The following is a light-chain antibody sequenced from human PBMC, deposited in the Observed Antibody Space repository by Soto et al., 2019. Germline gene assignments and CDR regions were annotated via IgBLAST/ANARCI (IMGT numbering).Light chain of an antibody. CDR2: DAS. CDR3: QQRSNWPST. CDR1: QSVSSY. J-gene: IGKJ4*01. Sequence: EIVLTQSPASLSLSPGDRATLSCRASQSVSSYLAWYQQKPGQAPRLLIYDASNRATGIPARFSGSGSGTDVTLTITSLEPEDFAVYYGQQRSNWPSTFGGGTKVEIK. V-gene: IGKV3-11*01.